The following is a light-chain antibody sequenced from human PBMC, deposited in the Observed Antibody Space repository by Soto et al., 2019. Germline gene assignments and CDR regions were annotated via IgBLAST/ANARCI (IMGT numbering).Light chain of an antibody. V-gene: IGKV3-15*01. J-gene: IGKJ5*01. CDR1: QSVGSK. Sequence: IVTAQSPDTLSVSPGETVTLSCRASQSVGSKLAWYQQKPGQAPRLFIYGASTRATGIPARFSGSGSGTEFTLTISSLQSEDFAIYYCRQYNNWPPITFGQGTRLEIK. CDR2: GAS. CDR3: RQYNNWPPIT.